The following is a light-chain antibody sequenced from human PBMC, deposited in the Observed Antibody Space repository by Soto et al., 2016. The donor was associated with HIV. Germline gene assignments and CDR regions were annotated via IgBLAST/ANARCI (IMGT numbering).Light chain of an antibody. V-gene: IGKV1-27*01. J-gene: IGKJ4*01. Sequence: DIQLTQSPSSLSASIGDTVSITCRASQDIFNYLAWYQQKPGEVPKLLIFAAISLHSGVPSRFSGRGSGTQFTLTINSLQPEDFATYYCQQYKTYPLTFGGGTKVEIK. CDR3: QQYKTYPLT. CDR2: AAI. CDR1: QDIFNY.